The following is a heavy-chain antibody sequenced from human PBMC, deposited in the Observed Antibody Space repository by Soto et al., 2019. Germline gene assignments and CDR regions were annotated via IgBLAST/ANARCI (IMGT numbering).Heavy chain of an antibody. D-gene: IGHD5-18*01. CDR1: GFTFRGYG. V-gene: IGHV3-30*18. CDR2: ISYDGSIK. Sequence: PGGSLRLSCAASGFTFRGYGMHWVRQAPGRGLEWVALISYDGSIKYYADSVRGRFTISRDNSKNTLYLQMNSLRAEDTAVYYCANSEYSRYKNIDVWGQGTTFTVS. J-gene: IGHJ6*02. CDR3: ANSEYSRYKNIDV.